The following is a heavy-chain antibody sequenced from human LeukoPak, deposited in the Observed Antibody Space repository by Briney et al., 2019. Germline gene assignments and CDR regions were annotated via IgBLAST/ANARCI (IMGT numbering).Heavy chain of an antibody. CDR1: GFTFSSYG. V-gene: IGHV3-30*02. D-gene: IGHD5-12*01. Sequence: PGGSLRLSCAASGFTFSSYGMHWVRQAPGKGLEWVAFIRYDGSNKYYADSVKGRFTISRDNSKNTLYLQMNSLRAEDTAVYYCAEVGGYSGYDPAYYYYYMDVWGKGTTVTISS. CDR3: AEVGGYSGYDPAYYYYYMDV. J-gene: IGHJ6*03. CDR2: IRYDGSNK.